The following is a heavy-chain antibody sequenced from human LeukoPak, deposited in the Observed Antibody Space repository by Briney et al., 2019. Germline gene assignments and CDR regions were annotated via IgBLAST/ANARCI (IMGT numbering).Heavy chain of an antibody. CDR2: IYPGDSDT. CDR3: ARVQQLANVYYFDY. Sequence: GESLKISCQGSGYSFTSYWIGWVRQMPGKGLEWMGIIYPGDSDTRYSPSFQGQVTISADKSISTAYLQWSSLKASDTAMYYCARVQQLANVYYFDYWGQGTLVSVSS. J-gene: IGHJ4*02. D-gene: IGHD6-13*01. V-gene: IGHV5-51*01. CDR1: GYSFTSYW.